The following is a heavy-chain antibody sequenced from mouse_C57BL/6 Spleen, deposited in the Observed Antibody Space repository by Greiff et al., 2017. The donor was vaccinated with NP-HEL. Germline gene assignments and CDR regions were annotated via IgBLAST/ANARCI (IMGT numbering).Heavy chain of an antibody. CDR1: GFTFTDYY. V-gene: IGHV7-3*01. D-gene: IGHD1-1*02. J-gene: IGHJ4*01. CDR3: ARLLSGAMDY. CDR2: IRNKANGYTT. Sequence: EVHLVVSGGGLVQPGGSLSLSCAASGFTFTDYYMSWVRQPPGKALEWLGFIRNKANGYTTEYSASVKGRFTISRDNSQSILYLQMNALRAEDSATYYCARLLSGAMDYWGQGTSVTVSS.